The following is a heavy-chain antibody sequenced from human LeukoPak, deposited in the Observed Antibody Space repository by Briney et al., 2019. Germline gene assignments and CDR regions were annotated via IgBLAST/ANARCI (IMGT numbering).Heavy chain of an antibody. Sequence: PSETLSLTCTVSGASVSRGGYYWSWIRQHPGKGLEWIGFTSYGGGAYYNPSLMSRITMSVDPSQNQFSLKMRDVTAADTAVYFCATAEWENFYFDSWGQGALVVVTS. CDR2: TSYGGGA. J-gene: IGHJ4*02. V-gene: IGHV4-31*03. CDR3: ATAEWENFYFDS. CDR1: GASVSRGGYY. D-gene: IGHD1-26*01.